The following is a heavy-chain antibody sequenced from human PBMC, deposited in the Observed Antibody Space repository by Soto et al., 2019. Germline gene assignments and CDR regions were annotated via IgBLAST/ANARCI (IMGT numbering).Heavy chain of an antibody. CDR1: GGAIGGYY. J-gene: IGHJ5*02. CDR3: ARHGSDSGWLFFDP. CDR2: VSYSGIT. V-gene: IGHV4-59*08. D-gene: IGHD6-19*01. Sequence: SETLSLTCSLSGGAIGGYYCSWIRQPPWKALEWIGYVSYSGITDYHPSLKSRVSISIDTSKNQFSLKMISVTAADTAVYYCARHGSDSGWLFFDPCGQGALVTFSS.